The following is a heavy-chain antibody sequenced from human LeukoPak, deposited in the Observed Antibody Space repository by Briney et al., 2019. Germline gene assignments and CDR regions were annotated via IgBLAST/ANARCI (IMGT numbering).Heavy chain of an antibody. CDR2: INQSGST. V-gene: IGHV4-34*01. J-gene: IGHJ4*02. CDR1: GGSFSGYY. D-gene: IGHD6-19*01. CDR3: ARHGRVAVAGIFDY. Sequence: SETLSLTCAVYGGSFSGYYWSWIRQPPGKGLEWIGEINQSGSTNYNPSLKSRVTISVDTSKNQFSLKLSSVTAADTAVYYCARHGRVAVAGIFDYWGQGTLVTVSS.